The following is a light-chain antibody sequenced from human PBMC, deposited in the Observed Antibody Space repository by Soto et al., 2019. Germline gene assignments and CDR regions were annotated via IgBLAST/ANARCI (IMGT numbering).Light chain of an antibody. J-gene: IGLJ1*01. V-gene: IGLV2-8*01. Sequence: QSALTQPPSASGSPGQSVSISCTGTSSDVGGYNYVSWYQQHPGKAPKLMISEVTKRASGVPDRFSGSKSGNTASLTISGLRAEDEADYYCCSYAGSNNFDVFGTGTKVTVL. CDR2: EVT. CDR1: SSDVGGYNY. CDR3: CSYAGSNNFDV.